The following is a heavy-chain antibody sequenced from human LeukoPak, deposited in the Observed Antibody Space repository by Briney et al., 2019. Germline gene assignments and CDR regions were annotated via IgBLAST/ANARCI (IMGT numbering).Heavy chain of an antibody. CDR3: ASLGLGYSYGFWAMDAFDI. CDR1: GYTFTSYA. V-gene: IGHV1-3*01. CDR2: INAGNGNT. J-gene: IGHJ3*02. Sequence: ASVKVSCKASGYTFTSYAMHWVRQAPGRRLEWMGWINAGNGNTKYSQKFQGRVTITRDTSASTAYMELSSLRSEDTAVYYCASLGLGYSYGFWAMDAFDIWGQGTMVTVSS. D-gene: IGHD5-18*01.